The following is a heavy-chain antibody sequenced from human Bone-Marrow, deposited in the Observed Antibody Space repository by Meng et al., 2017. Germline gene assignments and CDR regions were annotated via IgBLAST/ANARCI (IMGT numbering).Heavy chain of an antibody. CDR2: ISSSSSTI. V-gene: IGHV3-48*04. Sequence: GGSLRLSCAASGFTFSSYSMNWVRQAPGKGLEWVSYISSSSSTIYYADSVKGRFTISRDNAKNSLYLQMNSLRAEDTAVYYCAREPEVDTAMVRYYYYGMDVWGQGTTVTVSS. D-gene: IGHD5-18*01. CDR1: GFTFSSYS. CDR3: AREPEVDTAMVRYYYYGMDV. J-gene: IGHJ6*02.